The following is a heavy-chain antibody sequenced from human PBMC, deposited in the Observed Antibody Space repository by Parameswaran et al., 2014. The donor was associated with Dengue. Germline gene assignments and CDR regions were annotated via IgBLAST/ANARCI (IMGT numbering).Heavy chain of an antibody. D-gene: IGHD4-23*01. Sequence: VRQMPGKGLEWVAVISYDGSNKYYADSVKGRFTISRDNSKNTLYLQMNSLRAEDTAVYYCAKDWDTSTVVHDYWGQGTLVTVSS. CDR2: ISYDGSNK. J-gene: IGHJ4*02. CDR3: AKDWDTSTVVHDY. V-gene: IGHV3-30*18.